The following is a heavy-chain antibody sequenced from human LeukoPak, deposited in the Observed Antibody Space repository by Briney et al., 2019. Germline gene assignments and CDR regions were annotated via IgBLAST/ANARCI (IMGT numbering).Heavy chain of an antibody. V-gene: IGHV3-7*01. D-gene: IGHD3-10*01. CDR2: IKEDGSVK. J-gene: IGHJ6*02. Sequence: GVSLRLSCAASGFTFSTHWMSWVRQAPGKGLEWVANIKEDGSVKYYGDSVKGRFTISRDNANNSLYLQMNSLRAEDTAVYYCAREETFGYYGSGSYYNPTNYYGMDVWGQGATVTVSS. CDR3: AREETFGYYGSGSYYNPTNYYGMDV. CDR1: GFTFSTHW.